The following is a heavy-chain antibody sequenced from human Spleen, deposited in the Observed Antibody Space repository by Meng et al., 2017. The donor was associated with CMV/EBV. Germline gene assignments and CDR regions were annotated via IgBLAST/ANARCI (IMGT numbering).Heavy chain of an antibody. J-gene: IGHJ4*02. V-gene: IGHV3-21*01. Sequence: LSCVSSAFTFVSTSINWVRQYPEEGLEWVSSISSSSGYIYYADSGKGRFTISRDNAKNSLYLQMNSLRAEDTAVYYCARDISLNYFDYWGQGTLVTVSS. D-gene: IGHD3-9*01. CDR2: ISSSSGYI. CDR1: AFTFVSTS. CDR3: ARDISLNYFDY.